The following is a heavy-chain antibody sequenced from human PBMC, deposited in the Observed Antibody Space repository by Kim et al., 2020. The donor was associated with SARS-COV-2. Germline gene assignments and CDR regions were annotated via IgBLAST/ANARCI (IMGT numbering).Heavy chain of an antibody. J-gene: IGHJ4*02. V-gene: IGHV4-30-4*01. D-gene: IGHD2-21*02. Sequence: SETLSLTCTVSGGSISSGDYYWSWIRQPPGKGLEWIGYIYYTGSSHYNPSLNSRVTISIDTSKNQFSLKVSSVTVADTAVYYCARGPPIGGGDCYSHWGQGTLVTVSS. CDR2: IYYTGSS. CDR3: ARGPPIGGGDCYSH. CDR1: GGSISSGDYY.